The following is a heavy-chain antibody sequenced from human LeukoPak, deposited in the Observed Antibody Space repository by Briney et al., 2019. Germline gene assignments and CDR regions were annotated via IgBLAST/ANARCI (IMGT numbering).Heavy chain of an antibody. CDR1: GFTVSSNY. CDR2: ISGSGGST. CDR3: AKASAMIVVVSKHFDY. Sequence: GGSLRLSCAASGFTVSSNYMSWVRQAPGKGLEWVSAISGSGGSTYYADSVRGRFTISRDNSKNTLYLQMNSLRAEDTAVYYCAKASAMIVVVSKHFDYWGQGTLVTVSS. V-gene: IGHV3-23*01. J-gene: IGHJ4*02. D-gene: IGHD3-22*01.